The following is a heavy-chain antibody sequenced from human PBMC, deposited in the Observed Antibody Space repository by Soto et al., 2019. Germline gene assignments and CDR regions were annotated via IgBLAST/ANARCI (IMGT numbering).Heavy chain of an antibody. V-gene: IGHV3-74*01. J-gene: IGHJ4*02. CDR1: GLTFSSYW. Sequence: QLVESGGGLVQPGGSLRLSCAASGLTFSSYWTHWVRQAPGKGLAWVSRLNSDGSTTNYADSVKGRFTLSRDNANNTLYLQMNSLTAEDKAVYYCGRGQQLGIINYWGQGTLVTVSS. CDR2: LNSDGSTT. CDR3: GRGQQLGIINY. D-gene: IGHD6-13*01.